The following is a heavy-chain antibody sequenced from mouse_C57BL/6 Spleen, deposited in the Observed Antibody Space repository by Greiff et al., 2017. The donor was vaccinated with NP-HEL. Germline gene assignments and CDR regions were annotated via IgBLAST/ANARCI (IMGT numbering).Heavy chain of an antibody. D-gene: IGHD2-1*01. CDR3: ARWGGNYEGYAMDY. Sequence: DVQLQQSGPELVKPGASVKISCKASGYTFTDYYMNWVKQSHGKSLEWIGDINPNNGGTSYNQKFKGKATLTVDKSSSTAYMELRSLTSEDSAVYYCARWGGNYEGYAMDYWGQGTSVTVSS. J-gene: IGHJ4*01. CDR1: GYTFTDYY. CDR2: INPNNGGT. V-gene: IGHV1-26*01.